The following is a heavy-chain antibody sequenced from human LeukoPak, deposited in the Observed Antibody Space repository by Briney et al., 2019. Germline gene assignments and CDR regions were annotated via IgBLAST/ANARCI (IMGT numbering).Heavy chain of an antibody. CDR3: VREFGSGYYLDY. Sequence: GKSLRLSCAASGFTFNSYGMHWVRQAPGKGLEWVALIWYDGSKKYYADSVKGRFTISRDNSKNTLYLQMSSLRAEDTAVLYCVREFGSGYYLDYWGQGTLVTVSS. V-gene: IGHV3-33*01. J-gene: IGHJ4*02. CDR1: GFTFNSYG. CDR2: IWYDGSKK. D-gene: IGHD3-10*01.